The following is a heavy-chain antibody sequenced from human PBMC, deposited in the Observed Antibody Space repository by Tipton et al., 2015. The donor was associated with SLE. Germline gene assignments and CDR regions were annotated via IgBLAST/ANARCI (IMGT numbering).Heavy chain of an antibody. CDR1: GGSISGSY. J-gene: IGHJ4*02. CDR3: ARHPGARHFDY. V-gene: IGHV4-59*01. CDR2: IYYSGST. Sequence: TLSLTCSVSGGSISGSYWSWIRQPPRKGLEWIGYIYYSGSTNYNPSLMSRVTISVDTSKNQFTLKLNSVTTADTAVYYCARHPGARHFDYWGQGTLVTVSS. D-gene: IGHD6-6*01.